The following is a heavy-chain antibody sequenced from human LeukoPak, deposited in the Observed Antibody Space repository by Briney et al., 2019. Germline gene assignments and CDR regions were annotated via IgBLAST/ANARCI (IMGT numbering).Heavy chain of an antibody. J-gene: IGHJ4*02. CDR1: GFTFSGHW. CDR2: INQGGSGK. CDR3: TRDRSRAEDD. D-gene: IGHD1-14*01. Sequence: RPGGSLRLSCAASGFTFSGHWMSWVRQAPGKGLEWVANINQGGSGKYYVDSVKGRFTISRDNANNLLYLQMNSLRGEDTAVYYCTRDRSRAEDDWGQGTLVTVSS. V-gene: IGHV3-7*01.